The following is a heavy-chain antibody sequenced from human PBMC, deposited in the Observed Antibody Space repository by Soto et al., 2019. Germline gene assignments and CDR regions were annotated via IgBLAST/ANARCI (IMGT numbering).Heavy chain of an antibody. D-gene: IGHD3-22*01. CDR2: IYYSGST. V-gene: IGHV4-61*01. CDR3: ARLGGYYQAFDQ. CDR1: GGSVSSGSYY. Sequence: SETLSLTCTVSGGSVSSGSYYWSWIRQPPGKGLEWIGYIYYSGSTNYNPSLKSRVTISVDTSKNQFSLKLSSVTAADTAVYYCARLGGYYQAFDQWGQGSLVTVSS. J-gene: IGHJ4*02.